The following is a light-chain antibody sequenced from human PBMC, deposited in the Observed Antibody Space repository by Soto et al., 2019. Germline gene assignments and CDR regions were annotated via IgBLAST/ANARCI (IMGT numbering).Light chain of an antibody. CDR2: TVS. Sequence: DIVMTQTPLSSPVTLGQPASISCRSSQSLVDSAGNTHLSWLQQRPGQPPRLRIYTVSSRFSGVPDRFSGSGAGTDFTLQISRVEAEDVGLYYCMQTAQSPRTFGQGTKVEI. J-gene: IGKJ1*01. CDR3: MQTAQSPRT. CDR1: QSLVDSAGNTH. V-gene: IGKV2-24*01.